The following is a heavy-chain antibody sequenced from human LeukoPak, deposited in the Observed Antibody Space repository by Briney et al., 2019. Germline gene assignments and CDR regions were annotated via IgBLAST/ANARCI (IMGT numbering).Heavy chain of an antibody. V-gene: IGHV4-4*07. CDR3: ARGTDMTPISGYCSVVY. Sequence: PADTLSLPCTVSVDFIRVYYGPGMPQPAGKGLEGIGRVSDTGRAYYNHSLERRVTISLNTSNNRFSLKVTSVTAADTAVYYCARGTDMTPISGYCSVVYWGQGTLVSASS. D-gene: IGHD5-12*01. J-gene: IGHJ4*02. CDR1: VDFIRVYY. CDR2: VSDTGRA.